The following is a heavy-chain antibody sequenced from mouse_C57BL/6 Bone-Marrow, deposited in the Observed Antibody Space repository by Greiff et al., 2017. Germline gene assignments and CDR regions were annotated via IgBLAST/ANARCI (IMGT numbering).Heavy chain of an antibody. D-gene: IGHD2-1*01. Sequence: EVQLQQSGPELVKPGASVKIPCKASGYTFTDYNMDWVKQSHGKSLEWIGDINPNNGGTNYNQKFKGKATLTVDKSSSTAYMELRSLTSEDTAVYDCATHGNYVSYWYFDVWGTGTTVTVSS. J-gene: IGHJ1*03. CDR1: GYTFTDYN. CDR3: ATHGNYVSYWYFDV. CDR2: INPNNGGT. V-gene: IGHV1-18*01.